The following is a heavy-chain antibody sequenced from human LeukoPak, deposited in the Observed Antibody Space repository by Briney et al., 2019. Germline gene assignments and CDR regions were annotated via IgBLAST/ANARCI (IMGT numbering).Heavy chain of an antibody. D-gene: IGHD3-22*01. J-gene: IGHJ4*02. CDR1: GGTFSSYA. Sequence: ASVKVSCKASGGTFSSYAISWVRQAPGHGLEWMGGIIPIFGTANYAQKFQGRVTITADESTSTAYMELSSLRSEDTAVYYCARDGGTMIDFDYWGQGTLVTVSS. V-gene: IGHV1-69*13. CDR3: ARDGGTMIDFDY. CDR2: IIPIFGTA.